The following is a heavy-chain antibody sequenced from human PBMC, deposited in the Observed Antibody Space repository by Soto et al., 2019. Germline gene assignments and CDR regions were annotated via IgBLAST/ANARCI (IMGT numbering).Heavy chain of an antibody. V-gene: IGHV1-3*01. CDR3: AREGGSYYRYYYGMDV. CDR2: INAGNGNT. CDR1: GYTFTSYA. D-gene: IGHD1-26*01. Sequence: EASVKVSCKASGYTFTSYAMHWVRQAPGQRLEWMGWINAGNGNTKYSQKFQGRVTITRDTSASTAYMELSSLRSEDTAVYYCAREGGSYYRYYYGMDVWGQGTTVTVSS. J-gene: IGHJ6*02.